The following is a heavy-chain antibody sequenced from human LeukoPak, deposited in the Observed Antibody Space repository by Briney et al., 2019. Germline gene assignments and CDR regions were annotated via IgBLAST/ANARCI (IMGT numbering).Heavy chain of an antibody. Sequence: AGSMRLSCAGSGCISSNYEMNWVSPAPEKGLEWVSYGRSTGSDIYYEDSVKGRFTITRDNAENSLYLQMNSLRAEDTAVYYCARDLPTGTYRAYFDNWGQGTLVTGSS. CDR1: GCISSNYE. CDR3: ARDLPTGTYRAYFDN. J-gene: IGHJ4*02. V-gene: IGHV3-48*03. CDR2: GRSTGSDI. D-gene: IGHD1-26*01.